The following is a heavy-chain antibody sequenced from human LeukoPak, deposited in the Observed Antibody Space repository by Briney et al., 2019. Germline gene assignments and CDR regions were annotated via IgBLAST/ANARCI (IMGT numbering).Heavy chain of an antibody. Sequence: PGGSLRLSCAASGFTFSSYWMSWVRQAPGKGLEWVANIKQDGSKKYYVDSVKGRFTISGDNAKNSLYLQMNSLRAEDTAVYYCARDSSGYYYPDAFDIWGQGTMVTVSS. J-gene: IGHJ3*02. CDR2: IKQDGSKK. CDR3: ARDSSGYYYPDAFDI. CDR1: GFTFSSYW. D-gene: IGHD3-22*01. V-gene: IGHV3-7*04.